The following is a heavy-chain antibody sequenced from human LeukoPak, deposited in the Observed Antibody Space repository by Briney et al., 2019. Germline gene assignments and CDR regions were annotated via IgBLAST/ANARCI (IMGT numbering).Heavy chain of an antibody. CDR3: ARGDDSGYYDYFDY. V-gene: IGHV3-53*01. CDR1: GFTVYSTY. D-gene: IGHD3-22*01. J-gene: IGHJ4*02. CDR2: IYTGGNT. Sequence: GGSLRLSCAASGFTVYSTYLSWVRQAPGKGLEWVSTIYTGGNTYYAASVKGRFTISRDFSKNTVFLHMNSLRAEDTAMYYCARGDDSGYYDYFDYWGQGALVTVSS.